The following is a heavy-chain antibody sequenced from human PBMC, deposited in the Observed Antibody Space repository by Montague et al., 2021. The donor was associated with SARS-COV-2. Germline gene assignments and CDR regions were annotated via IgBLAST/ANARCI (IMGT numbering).Heavy chain of an antibody. CDR1: GFSLRSDDEG. J-gene: IGHJ4*02. CDR3: AHRGMIRGLIFDY. Sequence: PALVKPTQTLTLTCTFSGFSLRSDDEGVAWIRQSPGQALEWLAVIYWNGDKRYSPSLQRRLTITKDTSESQVVLTMTNMDPVDTATYYCAHRGMIRGLIFDYWGQGILVTVSS. D-gene: IGHD3-10*01. V-gene: IGHV2-5*01. CDR2: IYWNGDK.